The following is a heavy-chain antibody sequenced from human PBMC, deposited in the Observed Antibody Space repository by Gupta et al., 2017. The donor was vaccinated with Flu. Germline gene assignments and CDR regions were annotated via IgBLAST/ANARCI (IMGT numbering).Heavy chain of an antibody. J-gene: IGHJ4*02. CDR3: ARDWYSIGYGDDY. CDR2: ISSSSTYI. Sequence: EVQLVESGGGLVKLGGSLRLSCAVSGFTFSLYSMNWVRQTPGKGLEWVSTISSSSTYIYYGDSVKDRFTISRDNARNSLYLQMNSLRAEDTGVYYCARDWYSIGYGDDYWGQGTLVTVSS. V-gene: IGHV3-21*04. CDR1: GFTFSLYS. D-gene: IGHD5-18*01.